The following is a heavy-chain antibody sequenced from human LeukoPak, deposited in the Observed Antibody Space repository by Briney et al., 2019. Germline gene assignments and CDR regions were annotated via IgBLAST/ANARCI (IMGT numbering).Heavy chain of an antibody. D-gene: IGHD2-8*01. CDR2: ISGSGGST. J-gene: IGHJ4*02. CDR1: GFTFSSYA. Sequence: GGSLRLSCAASGFTFSSYAVSWVRQAPGKGLEWASSISGSGGSTYSADSVKGRFTISRDNSKNTLYLQMNSLRAEDTALYYCAKDRSCTNDICHGDFDYWGQGTLVTVSS. V-gene: IGHV3-23*01. CDR3: AKDRSCTNDICHGDFDY.